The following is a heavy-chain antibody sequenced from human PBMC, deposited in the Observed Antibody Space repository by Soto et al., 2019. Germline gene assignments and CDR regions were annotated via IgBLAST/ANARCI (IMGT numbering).Heavy chain of an antibody. J-gene: IGHJ6*03. CDR1: GGTFSSYT. V-gene: IGHV1-69*08. CDR2: IIPILGIA. CDR3: ARDGPVSGSYNNPMEALEDYYIDV. Sequence: QVQLVQSGAEVQKPGSSVKVSCKASGGTFSSYTISWVRQAPGQGLEWMGRIIPILGIANYAQKFQGRVTITTDKSTSTAYMERSSLRSEATAVYYCARDGPVSGSYNNPMEALEDYYIDVWGKGTTVTVSS. D-gene: IGHD3-10*01.